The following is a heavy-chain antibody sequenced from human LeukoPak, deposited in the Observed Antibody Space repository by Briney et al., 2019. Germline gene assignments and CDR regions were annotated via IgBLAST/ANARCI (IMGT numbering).Heavy chain of an antibody. CDR3: ATGTTGTGRGLDV. J-gene: IGHJ6*04. CDR2: TYYRSKWYN. V-gene: IGHV6-1*01. CDR1: GDSVSSSSAA. D-gene: IGHD1-1*01. Sequence: SQALSLTCAISGDSVSSSSAAWNWIRQSPSRGLEWLGRTYYRSKWYNDYAESVKSRITINPDTSKNQFSLQLNSVTPEDTALYYCATGTTGTGRGLDVWGKGTTVIVSS.